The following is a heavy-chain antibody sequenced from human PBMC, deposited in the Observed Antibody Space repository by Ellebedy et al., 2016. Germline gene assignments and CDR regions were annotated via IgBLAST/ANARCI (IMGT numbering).Heavy chain of an antibody. CDR3: ARGGQRGGYCSSTSCLYYYYGMDV. CDR2: IYSGGST. V-gene: IGHV3-66*01. J-gene: IGHJ6*02. Sequence: GGSLRLSCAASGFTVSSNYMSWVRQAPGKGLEWVSVIYSGGSTYYADSVKGRFTISRDNSKNTLYLQMNSLRAEDTAVYYCARGGQRGGYCSSTSCLYYYYGMDVWGQGTTVTVSS. D-gene: IGHD2-2*03. CDR1: GFTVSSNY.